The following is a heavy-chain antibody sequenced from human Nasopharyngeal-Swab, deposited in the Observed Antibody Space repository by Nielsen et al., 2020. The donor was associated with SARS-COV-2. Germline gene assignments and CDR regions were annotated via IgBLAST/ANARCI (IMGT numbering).Heavy chain of an antibody. V-gene: IGHV3-21*01. D-gene: IGHD3-22*01. CDR3: ARDIDSSGYSGYWYFDL. J-gene: IGHJ2*01. CDR2: ISSSSSYI. CDR1: GFTFSSYW. Sequence: GESLKISCAASGFTFSSYWMSWVRQAPGKGLEWVSSISSSSSYIYYADSVKGRFTISRDNAKNSLYLQMNSLRAEDTAVYYCARDIDSSGYSGYWYFDLWGRGTLVTVSS.